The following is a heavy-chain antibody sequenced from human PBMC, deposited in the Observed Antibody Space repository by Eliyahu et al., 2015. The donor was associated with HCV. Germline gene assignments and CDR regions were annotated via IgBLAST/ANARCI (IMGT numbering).Heavy chain of an antibody. J-gene: IGHJ5*02. CDR1: GGSIXTYY. CDR2: XHYSGST. CDR3: ASGGGGIAVAGTGGWFDP. V-gene: IGHV4-59*01. D-gene: IGHD6-19*01. Sequence: QVQLQESGPGLVKPSETLSLTCTVXGGSIXTYYWRWIRQPPGKGLEWIGSXHYSGSTNYNPSLKXRVTISVDTSKNQFSLNLTSVTAADTAVYYCASGGGGIAVAGTGGWFDPWGQGTLVTVSS.